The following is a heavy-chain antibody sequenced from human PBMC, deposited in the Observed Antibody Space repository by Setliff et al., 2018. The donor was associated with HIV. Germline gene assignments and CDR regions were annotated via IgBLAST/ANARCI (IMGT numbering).Heavy chain of an antibody. D-gene: IGHD2-2*01. CDR2: ISAYDGDT. J-gene: IGHJ4*02. CDR3: ARWCAAAGCYPAIYHFDS. V-gene: IGHV1-18*01. CDR1: NYTFTNYA. Sequence: ASVKVSCKASNYTFTNYAITWVRQAPGQRPEWMGWISAYDGDTKYAQKFHNRLSTTADTSTTTAYMDLRGLTSDDTGVYYCARWCAAAGCYPAIYHFDSWGQGTLVTVSS.